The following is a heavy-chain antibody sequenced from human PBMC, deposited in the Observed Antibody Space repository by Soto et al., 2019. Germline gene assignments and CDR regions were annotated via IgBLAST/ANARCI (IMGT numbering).Heavy chain of an antibody. D-gene: IGHD2-15*01. J-gene: IGHJ3*02. V-gene: IGHV3-53*04. CDR3: ARVLGYCSFVSCYGLSAFVI. CDR2: IYSGGST. CDR1: GFTVSSNY. Sequence: PGGSLRLSCAASGFTVSSNYMSWVRQAPGKGLEWVSVIYSGGSTYYADSVKGRFTISRHNSKNTLYLQMNSLRAEDTAVYYCARVLGYCSFVSCYGLSAFVIWGQRTMGSV.